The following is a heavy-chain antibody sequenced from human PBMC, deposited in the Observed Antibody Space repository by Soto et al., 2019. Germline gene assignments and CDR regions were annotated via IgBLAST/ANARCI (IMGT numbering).Heavy chain of an antibody. CDR3: ARDVLRYFDWLPPYYYYGMDV. V-gene: IGHV3-30*19. CDR1: GFTFSTYA. CDR2: ISYDGSNK. D-gene: IGHD3-9*01. J-gene: IGHJ6*02. Sequence: GGSLRLSCAASGFTFSTYAMQWVRQAPGKGLEWVAVISYDGSNKYYADSVKGRFTISRDNSKNTLYLQMNSLRAEDTAVYYCARDVLRYFDWLPPYYYYGMDVWGQGTTVTVSS.